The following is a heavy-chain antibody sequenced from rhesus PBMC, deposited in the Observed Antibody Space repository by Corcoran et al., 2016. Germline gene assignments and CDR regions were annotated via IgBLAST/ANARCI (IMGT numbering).Heavy chain of an antibody. V-gene: IGHV3S25*01. CDR1: GFTFSSYW. Sequence: EVQLVESGGGLAKPGGSLRLSCAASGFTFSSYWMNWVRQAPGKGLEWVSAINSGGGSTYYADSVKCRFTISRDHSKNTLSLQMNSLRAEDTAVYYCAKEWGYSGSDYWGQGVLVTVSS. CDR2: INSGGGST. J-gene: IGHJ4*01. D-gene: IGHD6-25*01. CDR3: AKEWGYSGSDY.